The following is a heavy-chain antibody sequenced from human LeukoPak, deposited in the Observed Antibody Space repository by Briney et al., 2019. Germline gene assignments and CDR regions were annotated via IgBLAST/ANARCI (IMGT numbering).Heavy chain of an antibody. V-gene: IGHV4-39*01. CDR3: ASSGTYMIVAGAFGI. Sequence: PSGTLSLTCVVSGDSISSTTYFWGWIRQPPGKGLEYIGTMHYSGGSDYNPSLKSRVTISVDTSKNHFSLKLTSVTAADTAVYYCASSGTYMIVAGAFGIWGQGTMVTVSS. J-gene: IGHJ3*02. D-gene: IGHD3-22*01. CDR2: MHYSGGS. CDR1: GDSISSTTYF.